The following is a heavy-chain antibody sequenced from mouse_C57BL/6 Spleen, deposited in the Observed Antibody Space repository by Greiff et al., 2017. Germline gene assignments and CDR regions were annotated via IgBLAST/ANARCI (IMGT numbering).Heavy chain of an antibody. CDR2: ISLKSDTYAT. CDR1: GFTFSNYW. J-gene: IGHJ3*01. D-gene: IGHD2-3*01. CDR3: TGGGWLPGLAY. V-gene: IGHV6-3*01. Sequence: EVKVVESGGGLVQPGGSMKLSCVASGFTFSNYWMTWVSQSPEKGLEWVAPISLKSDTYATHYAESGKGRFTISSDDTKSRVYRKIDYLRAEDTVIDYCTGGGWLPGLAYGGQGTLVTVSA.